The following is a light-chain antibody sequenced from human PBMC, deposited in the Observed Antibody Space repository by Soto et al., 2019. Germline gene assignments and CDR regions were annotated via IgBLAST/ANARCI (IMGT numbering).Light chain of an antibody. CDR2: EVI. CDR3: TSYTTTTLEV. CDR1: SSDVGLYNY. J-gene: IGLJ1*01. V-gene: IGLV2-14*01. Sequence: QSALTQPASVSGSPGQSITISCTGTSSDVGLYNYVSWYQQHPGKAPKLMIYEVINRPSGVSNRFSGSKSGNTASLTISGLQAEDEADYYCTSYTTTTLEVFGTGTKVTVL.